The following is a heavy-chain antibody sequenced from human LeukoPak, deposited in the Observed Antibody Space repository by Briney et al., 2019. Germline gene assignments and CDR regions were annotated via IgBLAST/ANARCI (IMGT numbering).Heavy chain of an antibody. Sequence: GSLRLSCAASGFTFTEYWMHWVRQTPGLGLVWVSRVNLDGTDTDYVDSVKGRFTISRDNTKNTVYLQMNSPRADDTAMYYCVRTNTGWYFDLWGRGTLVTVSS. CDR3: VRTNTGWYFDL. J-gene: IGHJ2*01. D-gene: IGHD1-14*01. V-gene: IGHV3-74*01. CDR1: GFTFTEYW. CDR2: VNLDGTDT.